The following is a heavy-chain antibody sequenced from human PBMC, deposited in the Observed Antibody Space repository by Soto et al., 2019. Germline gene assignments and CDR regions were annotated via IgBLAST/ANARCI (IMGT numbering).Heavy chain of an antibody. Sequence: PSETLSLTCTVSGGSVSSGSYYWSWIRQPPGKGLEWIGYIYYSGSTNYNPSLKSRVTISVDTSKNQFSLKLSSVTAADTAVYYCARGGGDNMAFDIWGQGTMVTVS. CDR2: IYYSGST. D-gene: IGHD2-21*01. CDR1: GGSVSSGSYY. CDR3: ARGGGDNMAFDI. V-gene: IGHV4-61*01. J-gene: IGHJ3*02.